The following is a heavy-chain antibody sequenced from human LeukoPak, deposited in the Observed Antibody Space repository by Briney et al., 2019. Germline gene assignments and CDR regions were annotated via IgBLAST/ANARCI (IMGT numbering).Heavy chain of an antibody. V-gene: IGHV3-21*01. Sequence: GGSLRLSCVASGFTLSSYSMNWVRQAPGKGLEWVSSISSSSSYKYYADSLKGRFTISRDNAKNSLFLQMNSLRAEDTAVYYCARDSPNDGILWWSIDYWGQGTLVTVSS. CDR1: GFTLSSYS. D-gene: IGHD2-21*01. CDR3: ARDSPNDGILWWSIDY. J-gene: IGHJ4*02. CDR2: ISSSSSYK.